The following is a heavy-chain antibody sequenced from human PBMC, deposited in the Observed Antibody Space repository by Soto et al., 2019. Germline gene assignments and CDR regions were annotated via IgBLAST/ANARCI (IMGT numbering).Heavy chain of an antibody. D-gene: IGHD2-21*02. V-gene: IGHV3-74*01. CDR3: ARDHANCGGDCYTNLFDP. Sequence: PGGSLRLSCAASGFTFSSYWMHWVRQAPGKGLVWVSRINSDGSSTSYADSVKGRFTISRDNSKNTLYLQMNSLRAEDTAVYYCARDHANCGGDCYTNLFDPWGQGTLVTV. CDR2: INSDGSST. CDR1: GFTFSSYW. J-gene: IGHJ5*02.